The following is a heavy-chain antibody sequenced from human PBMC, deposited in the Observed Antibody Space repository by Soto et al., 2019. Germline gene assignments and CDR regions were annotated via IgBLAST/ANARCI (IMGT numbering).Heavy chain of an antibody. CDR3: AKAGPYTGTYHLAH. V-gene: IGHV3-30*18. D-gene: IGHD1-26*01. CDR2: LSNNGNNK. Sequence: QVQLVESGGRVVQPGMSLSLSCAASGFTFSNYGMHWVRQAPGKGLEWVTHLSNNGNNKLYADSVKGRFIISRDNSKNTLYLQMTSLIPEDTAVYYCAKAGPYTGTYHLAHWGQGTVVTVPS. CDR1: GFTFSNYG. J-gene: IGHJ4*02.